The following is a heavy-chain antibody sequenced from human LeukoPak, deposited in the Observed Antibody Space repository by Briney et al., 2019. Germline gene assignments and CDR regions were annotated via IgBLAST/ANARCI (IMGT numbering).Heavy chain of an antibody. J-gene: IGHJ4*02. Sequence: ATVKVSCKASGYTFTSYAMHWVRQAPGQRLEWMGWINAGNGNTKYSQKFQDRVTITRDTSASTAYMELSGLRSEDTAVYYCAILIAAAGLGDYWGQGTLVTVSS. D-gene: IGHD6-13*01. CDR1: GYTFTSYA. CDR2: INAGNGNT. CDR3: AILIAAAGLGDY. V-gene: IGHV1-3*01.